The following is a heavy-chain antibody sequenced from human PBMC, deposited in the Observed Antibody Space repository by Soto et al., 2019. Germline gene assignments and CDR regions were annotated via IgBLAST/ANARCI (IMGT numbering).Heavy chain of an antibody. V-gene: IGHV3-74*01. J-gene: IGHJ6*02. CDR3: ATDGCYAKHV. CDR2: INSDGTTT. Sequence: PGGSLRLSCAASGFTFGDTWMHWVRQAPGKGLVWVSHINSDGTTTTYADSVKGRFTISRDNAKNTVHLQMNSLRAEDTAVYYCATDGCYAKHVWGQGTTVTVSS. CDR1: GFTFGDTW. D-gene: IGHD2-2*01.